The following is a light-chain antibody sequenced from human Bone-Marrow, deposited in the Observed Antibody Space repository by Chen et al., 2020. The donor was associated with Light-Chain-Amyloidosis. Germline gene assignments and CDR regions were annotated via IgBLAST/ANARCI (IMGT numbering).Light chain of an antibody. J-gene: IGLJ3*02. CDR3: CSNADIYWV. CDR2: DVS. Sequence: QSALTQPRSVSGSPGQSVTISCTGTSRDVGGYDFVSWYQKYPGKAPKLMIYDVSKRPSGLPDRFSASKTGNTASLTISGLQAEDEADYYCCSNADIYWVFGGGTQLTVL. CDR1: SRDVGGYDF. V-gene: IGLV2-11*01.